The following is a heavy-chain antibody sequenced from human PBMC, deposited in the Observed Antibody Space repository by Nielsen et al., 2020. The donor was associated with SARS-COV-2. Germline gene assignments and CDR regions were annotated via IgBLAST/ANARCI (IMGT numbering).Heavy chain of an antibody. CDR2: ISSSSSYI. J-gene: IGHJ4*02. D-gene: IGHD3-10*01. CDR1: GFTFSSYS. V-gene: IGHV3-21*01. Sequence: GGSLRLSCAASGFTFSSYSMNWVRQAPGKGLEWVSSISSSSSYIYYADSVKGRFTISRDNAKNSLYLQMNSLRAEDTAVYYCASFHYYGSGSYGLDYWGQGTLVTVS. CDR3: ASFHYYGSGSYGLDY.